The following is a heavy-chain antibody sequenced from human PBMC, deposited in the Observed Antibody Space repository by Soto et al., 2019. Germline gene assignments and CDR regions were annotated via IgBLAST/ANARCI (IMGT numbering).Heavy chain of an antibody. CDR2: ISAYNGNT. D-gene: IGHD3-9*01. CDR3: ARCYYDILTGFSNLDY. Sequence: QVQLVQSGAEVKKPGASVKVSWKASGYTFTSYGISWVRQAPGQGLEWMGWISAYNGNTNYAQKLQGRVTMATDTSTSTAYMELRSLRSDDTAVYYCARCYYDILTGFSNLDYWGQGTLVTVSS. CDR1: GYTFTSYG. V-gene: IGHV1-18*01. J-gene: IGHJ4*02.